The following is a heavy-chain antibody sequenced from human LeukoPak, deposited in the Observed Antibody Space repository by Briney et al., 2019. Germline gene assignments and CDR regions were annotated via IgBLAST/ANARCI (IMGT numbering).Heavy chain of an antibody. D-gene: IGHD3-22*01. J-gene: IGHJ4*02. Sequence: GGSLRLSCAASGFTFSIYAMSWVRQAPGKGLEWVSSITSISSASFYADSVKGRFTISRDNAKNSLYLQMNSLRAEDTAVYYCARDSRHSSGYKNDWGQGTLVTVSS. CDR3: ARDSRHSSGYKND. CDR2: ITSISSAS. V-gene: IGHV3-21*01. CDR1: GFTFSIYA.